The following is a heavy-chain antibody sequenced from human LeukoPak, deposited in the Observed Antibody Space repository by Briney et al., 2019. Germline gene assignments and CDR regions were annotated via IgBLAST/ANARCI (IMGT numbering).Heavy chain of an antibody. CDR1: GFTFSSYW. J-gene: IGHJ4*02. CDR3: ARGSMIVVVIPPTPSDFDY. Sequence: GSLRLSCAASGFTFSSYWMSWVRQAPGKGLEWIGRIDPGGSTNYDPSLKSRVTISVDTSKNQISLKLSSVTAADTAVYYCARGSMIVVVIPPTPSDFDYWGQGTLVTVSS. D-gene: IGHD3-22*01. CDR2: IDPGGST. V-gene: IGHV4-4*08.